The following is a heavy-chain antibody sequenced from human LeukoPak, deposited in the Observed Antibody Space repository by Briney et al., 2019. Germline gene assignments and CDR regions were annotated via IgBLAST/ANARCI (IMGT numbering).Heavy chain of an antibody. Sequence: SETLSLTCTVSGGSISSYYWSWIRQPPGKGLEWIGYIYYSGSTNYNPSLKSRVTISVDTSKNQFSLKLSSVTAADTAVYFCARVAYSSGWASFDYWGQGTLVTVSS. D-gene: IGHD6-19*01. CDR3: ARVAYSSGWASFDY. V-gene: IGHV4-59*01. CDR2: IYYSGST. J-gene: IGHJ4*02. CDR1: GGSISSYY.